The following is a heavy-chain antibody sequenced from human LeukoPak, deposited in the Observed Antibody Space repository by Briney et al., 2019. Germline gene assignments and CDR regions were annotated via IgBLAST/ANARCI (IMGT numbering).Heavy chain of an antibody. Sequence: GGSLRLSCAASGFTFSSYAMHWVRQAPGKGLEWVAVISYDGSNKYYADSVKGRFTISRDNSKNTLYLQMNSLRAEDTAVYYCAREEDGLYFDYWGQGTLVTVSS. V-gene: IGHV3-30-3*01. CDR2: ISYDGSNK. CDR3: AREEDGLYFDY. CDR1: GFTFSSYA. J-gene: IGHJ4*02. D-gene: IGHD5-24*01.